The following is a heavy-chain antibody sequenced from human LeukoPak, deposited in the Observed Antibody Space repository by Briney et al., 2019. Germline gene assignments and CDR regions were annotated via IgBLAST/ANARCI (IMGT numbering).Heavy chain of an antibody. CDR2: INPNSGGT. D-gene: IGHD1-26*01. CDR3: AREVGAITYDAFDI. CDR1: GYTFTGYY. V-gene: IGHV1-2*06. Sequence: ASVKVSCKASGYTFTGYYMHWVRQAPGQGLEWMGRINPNSGGTNYAQKFQGRVTMTRDTSISTAYMELSRLRSDDTAVYYCAREVGAITYDAFDIWGQGTMVTVSS. J-gene: IGHJ3*02.